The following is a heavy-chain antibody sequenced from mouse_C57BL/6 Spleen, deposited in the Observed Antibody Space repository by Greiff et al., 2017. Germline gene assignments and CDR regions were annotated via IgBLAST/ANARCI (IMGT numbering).Heavy chain of an antibody. CDR2: IYPGGGYT. J-gene: IGHJ4*01. V-gene: IGHV1-63*01. D-gene: IGHD1-2*01. CDR1: GYTFTNYW. CDR3: ARGCWTTAGYYYAMDY. Sequence: QVQLKESGAELVRPGTSVKMSCKASGYTFTNYWIGWAKQRPGHGLEWIGDIYPGGGYTNYNEKFKGKATLTADKSSSTAYMQFSSLSSEDSAIYYCARGCWTTAGYYYAMDYWGQGTSVTVSS.